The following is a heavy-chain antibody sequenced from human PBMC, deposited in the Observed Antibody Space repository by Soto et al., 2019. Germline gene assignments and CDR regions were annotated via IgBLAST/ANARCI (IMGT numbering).Heavy chain of an antibody. J-gene: IGHJ4*02. D-gene: IGHD5-12*01. CDR2: ITKGGETT. V-gene: IGHV3-11*01. CDR3: ARATHRRDGYNFGS. CDR1: GFIFTDYS. Sequence: WGSLRLSCAASGFIFTDYSLTWIRQAPGKGLEWISYITKGGETTQHADSVKGRFTISRDNAKKVLFLQMNSLRAEDTAVYYCARATHRRDGYNFGSWGRGTLVTVSS.